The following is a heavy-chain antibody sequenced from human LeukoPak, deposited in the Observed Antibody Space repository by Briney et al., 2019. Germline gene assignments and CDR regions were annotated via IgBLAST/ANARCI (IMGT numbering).Heavy chain of an antibody. D-gene: IGHD3-10*01. CDR2: ISWSGCST. CDR1: GFTSSSYA. Sequence: GGSLTLSCLASGFTSSSYAMSWVRQAPGKGLEWVAFISWSGCSTYYADSVKGRFNISRDNSKNTLHLQMNSLRAEDTAVYYCAKDGDYYSGSGSYYDYWGQGTLVTVSS. CDR3: AKDGDYYSGSGSYYDY. V-gene: IGHV3-23*01. J-gene: IGHJ4*02.